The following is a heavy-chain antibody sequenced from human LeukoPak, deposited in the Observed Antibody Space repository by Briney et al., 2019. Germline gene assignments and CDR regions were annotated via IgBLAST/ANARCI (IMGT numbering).Heavy chain of an antibody. V-gene: IGHV3-21*01. D-gene: IGHD1-1*01. Sequence: PGGSLRLSCAASGFTFSSYSMNWVRQAPGKGLEWVSSISSSSSYIYYADPVKGRFTISRDNAKNSLYLQMNSLRAEDTAVYYCAKGGTVQCLDYWGQGTLVTVSS. J-gene: IGHJ4*02. CDR3: AKGGTVQCLDY. CDR1: GFTFSSYS. CDR2: ISSSSSYI.